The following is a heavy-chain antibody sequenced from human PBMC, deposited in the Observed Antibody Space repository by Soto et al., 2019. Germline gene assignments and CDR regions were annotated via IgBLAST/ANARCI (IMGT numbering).Heavy chain of an antibody. J-gene: IGHJ5*02. V-gene: IGHV4-31*03. CDR1: GDSISGGASF. D-gene: IGHD2-2*01. CDR2: VYYGGSS. CDR3: AKLSCTSSTCYFPGWFDP. Sequence: SETLSLTCTVSGDSISGGASFWSWIRQPPGKGLEWIANVYYGGSSYYNPSLKSRLTISVDTTKNQFSPQLKSMTAADTAVYYCAKLSCTSSTCYFPGWFDPWGQGTL.